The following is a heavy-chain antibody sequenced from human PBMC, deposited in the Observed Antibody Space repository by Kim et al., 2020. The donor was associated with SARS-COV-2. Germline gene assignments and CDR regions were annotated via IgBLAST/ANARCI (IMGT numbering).Heavy chain of an antibody. CDR1: GGSISSYY. J-gene: IGHJ6*02. V-gene: IGHV4-59*13. D-gene: IGHD2-2*01. Sequence: SETLSLTCTVSGGSISSYYWSWIRQPPGKGLEWMGYIYYSGSTNYNPSPKSRVTISVDTSKNQFSLKLSSVTAADTAVYYCARDQVVPAAYYYYGMDVWGQGTTVTVSS. CDR3: ARDQVVPAAYYYYGMDV. CDR2: IYYSGST.